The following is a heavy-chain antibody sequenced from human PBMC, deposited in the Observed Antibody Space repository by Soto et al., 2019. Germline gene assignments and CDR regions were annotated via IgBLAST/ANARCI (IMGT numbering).Heavy chain of an antibody. V-gene: IGHV3-23*01. Sequence: GGSLRLSCAASVFTFSSYAMSWVRQAPGKGLEWVSAISGSGGSTYYADSVKGRFTISRDNSKNTLYLQMNSLRAEDTAVYYCAKGRGSYRRNACDILGQGKIVTVSS. CDR1: VFTFSSYA. CDR2: ISGSGGST. J-gene: IGHJ3*02. D-gene: IGHD1-26*01. CDR3: AKGRGSYRRNACDI.